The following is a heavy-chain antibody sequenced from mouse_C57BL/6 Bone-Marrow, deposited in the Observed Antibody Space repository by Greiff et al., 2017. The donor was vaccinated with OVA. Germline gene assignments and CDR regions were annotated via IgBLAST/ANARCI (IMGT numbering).Heavy chain of an antibody. V-gene: IGHV1-61*01. CDR2: IYPSDSET. CDR1: GYTFTSYW. J-gene: IGHJ3*01. D-gene: IGHD2-3*01. Sequence: VQLQQPGAELVRPGSSVKLSCKASGYTFTSYWMDWVQQRPGQGLEWIGNIYPSDSETHYNQQFKDKATLTVDNSSSTAYMQLSSLTSEDSAVYYCARGWGGNGFAYWGQGTLVTVSA. CDR3: ARGWGGNGFAY.